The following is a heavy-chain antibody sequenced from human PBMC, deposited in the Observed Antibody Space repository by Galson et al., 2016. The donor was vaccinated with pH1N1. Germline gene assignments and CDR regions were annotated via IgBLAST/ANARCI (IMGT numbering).Heavy chain of an antibody. D-gene: IGHD5-24*01. CDR3: ARGRGGYNLRERQYYYSYMDV. Sequence: SETLSLTCAVSGYSFSGYYWSWLRQPPGKGLEWIGEINHSGSTNYNPSLKSRVTISVDTSENQFSLKLYSVTAADTAVYYCARGRGGYNLRERQYYYSYMDVWGKGTTVTVSS. J-gene: IGHJ6*03. V-gene: IGHV4-34*01. CDR1: GYSFSGYY. CDR2: INHSGST.